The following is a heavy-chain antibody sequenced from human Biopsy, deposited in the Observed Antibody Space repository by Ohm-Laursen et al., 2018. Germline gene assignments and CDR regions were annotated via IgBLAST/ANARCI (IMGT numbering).Heavy chain of an antibody. Sequence: ASVKVSCKASGGTFSSFGISWVRQAPGQGLEWMGEINSMFGTTNYAQTFQGRVTITADESTSTAYMGLSSLRSEDTAVYYCARDIMNPIGGLVARSDVFDVWGQGTMVTVSS. V-gene: IGHV1-69*13. CDR1: GGTFSSFG. D-gene: IGHD3-16*02. CDR3: ARDIMNPIGGLVARSDVFDV. J-gene: IGHJ3*01. CDR2: INSMFGTT.